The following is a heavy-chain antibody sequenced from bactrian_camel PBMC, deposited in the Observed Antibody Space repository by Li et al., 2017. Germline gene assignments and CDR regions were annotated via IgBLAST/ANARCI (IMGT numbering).Heavy chain of an antibody. CDR1: GFTYSSYC. Sequence: DVQLVESGGGSVQPGGSLRLSRVASGFTYSSYCLGWFRQAPGKEREGVAAIWTGGGTTYYADSVKGRFTTSQDNAKNTVSLQMNSLKPEDTAMYYCAATYGRKCRAGGDFGYWGQGTQVTVS. CDR3: AATYGRKCRAGGDFGY. CDR2: IWTGGGTT. J-gene: IGHJ6*01. V-gene: IGHV3S40*01. D-gene: IGHD6*01.